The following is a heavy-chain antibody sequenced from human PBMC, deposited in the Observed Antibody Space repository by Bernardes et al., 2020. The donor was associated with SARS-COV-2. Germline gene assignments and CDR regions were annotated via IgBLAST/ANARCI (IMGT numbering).Heavy chain of an antibody. CDR1: GFTFSSYS. CDR3: ARDPHYDILTGYYGY. D-gene: IGHD3-9*01. Sequence: GGSLRLSCAASGFTFSSYSMNWVRQAPGKGLEWVSSISSSSSYIYYADSVKGRFTISRDNAKNSLYLQMNSLRAEDTAVYYCARDPHYDILTGYYGYWGQGTLVTVSS. CDR2: ISSSSSYI. V-gene: IGHV3-21*01. J-gene: IGHJ4*02.